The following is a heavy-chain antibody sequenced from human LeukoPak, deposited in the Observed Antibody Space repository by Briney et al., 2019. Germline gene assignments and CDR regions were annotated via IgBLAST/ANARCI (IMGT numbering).Heavy chain of an antibody. Sequence: ASVKVSCKASGYTFTSYDINWVRQATGQGLEWMGWMNPNSGNTGYAQKFQGRVTMTRNTSISTAYMELSSLRSEDTAVYYCARRSTSRPYRFDPWGQGTLVTVSS. CDR2: MNPNSGNT. D-gene: IGHD2-2*01. V-gene: IGHV1-8*01. CDR3: ARRSTSRPYRFDP. CDR1: GYTFTSYD. J-gene: IGHJ5*02.